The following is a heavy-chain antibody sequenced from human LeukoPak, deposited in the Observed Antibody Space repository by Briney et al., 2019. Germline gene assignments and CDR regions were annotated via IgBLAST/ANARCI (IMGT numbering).Heavy chain of an antibody. CDR2: IYHSGST. CDR3: ARDQYDYVWGSFDF. J-gene: IGHJ4*02. Sequence: SETLSLTCTVSGGXISSYYCSWIRQPPGKGLEWIGYIYHSGSTNYNPSLKSRVTISVDTSKSQFCLKLTSVTAADTAVYYCARDQYDYVWGSFDFWGQGTLVTVSS. CDR1: GGXISSYY. D-gene: IGHD3-16*01. V-gene: IGHV4-59*01.